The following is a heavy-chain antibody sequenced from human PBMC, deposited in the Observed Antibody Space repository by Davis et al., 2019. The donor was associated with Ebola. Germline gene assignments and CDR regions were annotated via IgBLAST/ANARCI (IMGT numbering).Heavy chain of an antibody. CDR1: GFTFRSYT. V-gene: IGHV3-21*01. D-gene: IGHD6-13*01. CDR3: AREGEMVAAAGSEMFRGNYYYNGMDA. CDR2: ISGSGSLI. Sequence: GESLKISCAVSGFTFRSYTMNWVRQAPGKGLEWVSSISGSGSLIRYADSVRGRFTISRDNVRNSLYLQMNSLRAEDTAVYYCAREGEMVAAAGSEMFRGNYYYNGMDAWGQGTTVTVSS. J-gene: IGHJ6*02.